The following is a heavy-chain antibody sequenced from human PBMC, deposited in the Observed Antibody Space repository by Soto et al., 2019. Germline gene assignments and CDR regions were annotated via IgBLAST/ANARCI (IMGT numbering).Heavy chain of an antibody. V-gene: IGHV3-21*01. J-gene: IGHJ6*03. CDR2: IGTTSPYI. D-gene: IGHD2-21*02. CDR3: ARVMCGDCSNYYYSSMDV. CDR1: GFTFGTYT. Sequence: PGGSLRLSCAASGFTFGTYTMNWVRQAPGKGLEWVSSIGTTSPYIYYADSLRGRFTISRDNAKNSLYLQMNNLRAGDTAVYYCARVMCGDCSNYYYSSMDVWGQGTTVTVS.